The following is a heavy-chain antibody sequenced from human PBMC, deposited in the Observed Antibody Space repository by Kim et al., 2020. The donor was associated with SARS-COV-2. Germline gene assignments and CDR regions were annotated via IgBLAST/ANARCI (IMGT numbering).Heavy chain of an antibody. D-gene: IGHD3-3*01. J-gene: IGHJ4*02. CDR3: ARSNDFWTIYLDY. V-gene: IGHV3-21*01. Sequence: YADSVKGRFTITRDNAHNALYLQKNSLRAEDTAVYYWARSNDFWTIYLDYWGQRTLVTVSS.